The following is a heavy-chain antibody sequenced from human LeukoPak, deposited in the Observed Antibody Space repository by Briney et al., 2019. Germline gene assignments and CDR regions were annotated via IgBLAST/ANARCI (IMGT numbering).Heavy chain of an antibody. CDR3: ARGTSYYRESYFDY. D-gene: IGHD1-26*01. V-gene: IGHV4-4*07. CDR2: IYTSGST. J-gene: IGHJ4*02. CDR1: GGSISSYY. Sequence: SETLSLTCTVSGGSISSYYWSWIRQPAGKGLEWIGRIYTSGSTNYNPSLKSRVTMSVDTSKNQFSLKLSSVTAADTAVYYCARGTSYYRESYFDYWGQGTLVTVSS.